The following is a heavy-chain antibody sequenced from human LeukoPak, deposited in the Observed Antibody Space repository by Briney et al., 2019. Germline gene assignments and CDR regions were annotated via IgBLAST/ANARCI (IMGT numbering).Heavy chain of an antibody. J-gene: IGHJ4*02. CDR1: GFTLISYS. V-gene: IGHV3-23*01. Sequence: PGGSLRLSCAASGFTLISYSMGWVRRAPGKGLEWVSSIGGSGSVTYYPHSLSGRLTLSRDNSENKVYLQMNSLRAEDTAVYYCVKGGPRAQLVDFWGQGTLVTVSS. CDR2: IGGSGSVT. D-gene: IGHD2-2*01. CDR3: VKGGPRAQLVDF.